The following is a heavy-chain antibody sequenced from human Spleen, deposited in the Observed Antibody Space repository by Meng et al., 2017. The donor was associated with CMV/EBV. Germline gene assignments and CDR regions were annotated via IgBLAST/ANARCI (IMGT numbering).Heavy chain of an antibody. CDR3: ARAAAPYGRTTIYYGMDV. CDR2: IKQDGSEK. Sequence: GESLKISCAASGFTFSSYWMNWVRQAPGKVLEWVANIKQDGSEKYYVDSVRGRFTISRDNAKNSLYLQMNSLRHEDTAVYYCARAAAPYGRTTIYYGMDVWGQGTAVTVSS. V-gene: IGHV3-7*01. D-gene: IGHD3-10*01. CDR1: GFTFSSYW. J-gene: IGHJ6*02.